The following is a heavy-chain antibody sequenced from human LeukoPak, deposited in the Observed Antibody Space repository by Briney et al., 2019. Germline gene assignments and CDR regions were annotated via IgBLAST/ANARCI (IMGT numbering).Heavy chain of an antibody. J-gene: IGHJ4*02. CDR2: ISYDGSNK. CDR3: AKDPGKLLWFDY. V-gene: IGHV3-30-3*01. D-gene: IGHD3-10*01. CDR1: GFTFSSYA. Sequence: GRSLRLSCAASGFTFSSYAMHWVRQAPGKGLEWVAVISYDGSNKYYADSVKGRFTISRDNSKNTLYLQMNSLRAEDTAVYYCAKDPGKLLWFDYWGQGTLVTVSS.